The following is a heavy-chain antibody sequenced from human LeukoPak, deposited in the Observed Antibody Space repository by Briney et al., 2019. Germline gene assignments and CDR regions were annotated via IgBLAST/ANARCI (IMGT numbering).Heavy chain of an antibody. Sequence: QSGGSLRLSCAASGFTFSSYGMHWVRQAPGKGLEWVAFIRYDGSNKYYADSVKGRFTISRDNAKNSLYLQMNSLRAEDTAVYYCARGPQWELAYFDYWGQGTLVTVSS. CDR1: GFTFSSYG. CDR2: IRYDGSNK. CDR3: ARGPQWELAYFDY. V-gene: IGHV3-30*02. J-gene: IGHJ4*02. D-gene: IGHD1-26*01.